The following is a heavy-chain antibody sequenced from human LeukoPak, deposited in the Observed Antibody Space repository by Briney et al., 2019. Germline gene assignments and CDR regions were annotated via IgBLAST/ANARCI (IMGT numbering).Heavy chain of an antibody. V-gene: IGHV3-9*01. CDR3: ARENYDFWSGYYRDDAFDI. CDR1: GFTFDDYA. D-gene: IGHD3-3*01. CDR2: ISWNSGSI. J-gene: IGHJ3*02. Sequence: GGSLRLSCAASGFTFDDYAMHWVRQAPGKGLEWVSGISWNSGSIGYADSVKGRFTISRDNAKNSLYLQMNSLRAEDTAVYYCARENYDFWSGYYRDDAFDIWGQGTMVTVSS.